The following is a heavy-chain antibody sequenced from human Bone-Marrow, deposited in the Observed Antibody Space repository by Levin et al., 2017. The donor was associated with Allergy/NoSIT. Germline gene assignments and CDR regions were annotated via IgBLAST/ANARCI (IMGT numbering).Heavy chain of an antibody. V-gene: IGHV3-23*01. J-gene: IGHJ4*02. Sequence: GGSLRLSCAASGFTFSSYAMSWVRQAPGKGLEWVSIIRSSGDSTYYAASVKGRFTISRDDSKNTLYLQMNSLRAEDTAIYYCAKDPHRGYAIGSYFDSWGQGTLVTVSS. D-gene: IGHD2-2*01. CDR2: IRSSGDST. CDR3: AKDPHRGYAIGSYFDS. CDR1: GFTFSSYA.